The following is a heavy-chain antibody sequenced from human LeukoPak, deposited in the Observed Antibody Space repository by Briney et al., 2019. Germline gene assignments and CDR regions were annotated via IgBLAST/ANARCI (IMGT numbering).Heavy chain of an antibody. Sequence: GGSLRLSCAASGFTFSDYPLHWVRQAPGKGLEWVSAISGSGGSTYYADSVKGRFTISRDNSKNTLYLQVNSLRAEDTAVYYCAKVVYYDSSYGDYWGQGTLVTVSS. V-gene: IGHV3-23*01. J-gene: IGHJ4*02. CDR3: AKVVYYDSSYGDY. D-gene: IGHD3-22*01. CDR1: GFTFSDYP. CDR2: ISGSGGST.